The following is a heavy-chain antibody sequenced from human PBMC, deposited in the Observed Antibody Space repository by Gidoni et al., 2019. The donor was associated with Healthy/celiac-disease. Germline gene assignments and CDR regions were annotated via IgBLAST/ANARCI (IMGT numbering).Heavy chain of an antibody. CDR2: INPNSGGT. J-gene: IGHJ4*02. CDR3: ARERITMIGDLDY. V-gene: IGHV1-2*02. Sequence: QVQLVQSGAEVKKPGASVKVYCKASGYTFTGYSMHWVRQAPGQGLEWMGWINPNSGGTNYAQKFQGRVTMTRDTSISTAYMELSRLRSDDTAVYYCARERITMIGDLDYWGQGTLVTVSS. CDR1: GYTFTGYS. D-gene: IGHD3-22*01.